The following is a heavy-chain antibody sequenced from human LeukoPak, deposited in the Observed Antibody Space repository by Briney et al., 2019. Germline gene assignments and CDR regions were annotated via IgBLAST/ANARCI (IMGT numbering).Heavy chain of an antibody. CDR3: TRSNYYDSSEGDY. J-gene: IGHJ4*02. D-gene: IGHD3-22*01. Sequence: PGRSLRLSCTASGFTFGDYAMSWFRQAPGKGLEWVGFIRSKAYGGTTEYAASVKGRFTISRDDSKSIAYLQMNSLKTEDTAVYYCTRSNYYDSSEGDYWGQGTLVTVSS. V-gene: IGHV3-49*03. CDR2: IRSKAYGGTT. CDR1: GFTFGDYA.